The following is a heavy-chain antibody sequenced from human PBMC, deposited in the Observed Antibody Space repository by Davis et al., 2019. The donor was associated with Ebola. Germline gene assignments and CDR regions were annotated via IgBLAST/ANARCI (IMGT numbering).Heavy chain of an antibody. V-gene: IGHV1-18*01. D-gene: IGHD1-26*01. J-gene: IGHJ3*02. CDR3: ARTSIVGTTTTASDI. CDR1: GYTFKNYA. CDR2: ISVYNGNT. Sequence: ASVKVSCKASGYTFKNYAISWVRQAPGQGLEWMGWISVYNGNTNYAQIFQGRVTMTTDTSTGTAYMELRSLRSDDTAVYFCARTSIVGTTTTASDIWGQGTRVTVS.